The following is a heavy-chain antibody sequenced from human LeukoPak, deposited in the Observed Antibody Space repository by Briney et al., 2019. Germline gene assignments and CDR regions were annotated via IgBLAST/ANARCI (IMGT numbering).Heavy chain of an antibody. CDR3: ARVFGEVDY. D-gene: IGHD3-10*02. V-gene: IGHV1-24*01. J-gene: IGHJ4*02. CDR1: GYTLTELS. Sequence: ASVKVSCKVSGYTLTELSMHWVRQAPGKGLEWMGGFDPEDGETIYAQKFQGRVTMTRDTSISTAYMELSRLRSDDTAVYYCARVFGEVDYWGQGTLVTVSS. CDR2: FDPEDGET.